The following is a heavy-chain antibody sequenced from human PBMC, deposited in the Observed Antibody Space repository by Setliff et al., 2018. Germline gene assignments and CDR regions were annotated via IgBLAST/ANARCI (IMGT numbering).Heavy chain of an antibody. D-gene: IGHD1-1*01. CDR1: GFTLNIYT. CDR2: ISRGATTT. V-gene: IGHV3-11*01. Sequence: PGGSLRLSCAASGFTLNIYTMSWVRQAPRKGLEWVAYISRGATTTYYTDSVKGRFTISRDDGKNSLYLQMNSLRAEDTAVYYCSTKGVPGTGGQGTRVTVSS. J-gene: IGHJ4*02. CDR3: STKGVPGT.